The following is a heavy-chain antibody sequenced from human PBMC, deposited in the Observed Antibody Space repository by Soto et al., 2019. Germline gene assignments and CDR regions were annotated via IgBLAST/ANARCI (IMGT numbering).Heavy chain of an antibody. CDR2: IYYSGST. CDR3: ARASTVTTRGSRNNWFDP. CDR1: GGSISSYY. Sequence: SETLSLTCTVSGGSISSYYWSWIRQPPGKGLEWIGYIYYSGSTNYIPSLKSRVTISVDTSKNQFSLKLSSVTAADTAVYYCARASTVTTRGSRNNWFDPWGQGTLVTVSS. V-gene: IGHV4-59*08. J-gene: IGHJ5*02. D-gene: IGHD4-17*01.